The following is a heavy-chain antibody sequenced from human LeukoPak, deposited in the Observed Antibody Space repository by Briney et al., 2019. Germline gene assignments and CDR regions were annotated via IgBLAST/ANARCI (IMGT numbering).Heavy chain of an antibody. CDR1: RFTFNSYW. CDR3: VRQLGGSGSY. J-gene: IGHJ4*02. V-gene: IGHV3-7*01. Sequence: GGSLRLSCAASRFTFNSYWMNWVRQAPGKGLEWVASIKQDGNEKSYVDSVKGRFTISRDNPKNSLYLQMSSLRAEDTAVYYCVRQLGGSGSYWGQGTLVTVSS. CDR2: IKQDGNEK. D-gene: IGHD3-10*01.